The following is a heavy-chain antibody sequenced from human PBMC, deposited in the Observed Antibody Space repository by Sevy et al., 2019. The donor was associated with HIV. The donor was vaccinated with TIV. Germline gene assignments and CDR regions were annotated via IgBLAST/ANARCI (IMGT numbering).Heavy chain of an antibody. CDR1: AFTFSTYA. J-gene: IGHJ5*02. V-gene: IGHV3-30*03. Sequence: GGSLRLSCAASAFTFSTYAMHWVRQAPGKGLEWVAVISYDGSHKYYADSVKGRFTISRDDSKSSLYLQMNTLRAEDTDVYYCARDAGYSVNWYPRFDPWGQGTLVTVSS. D-gene: IGHD6-13*01. CDR3: ARDAGYSVNWYPRFDP. CDR2: ISYDGSHK.